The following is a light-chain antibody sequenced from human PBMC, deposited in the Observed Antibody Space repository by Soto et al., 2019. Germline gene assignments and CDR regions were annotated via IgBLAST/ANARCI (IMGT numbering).Light chain of an antibody. V-gene: IGLV3-1*01. CDR2: QNN. CDR3: QAWGRSKGV. CDR1: KLGDKY. Sequence: SYELTQPPSVSVSPGQTASITCSGDKLGDKYACWYQQKPGQSPVLVIYQNNKRPSGIPERFSGSNSGNTATLTISGTQATDEADYYCQAWGRSKGVFGTGTKVTVL. J-gene: IGLJ1*01.